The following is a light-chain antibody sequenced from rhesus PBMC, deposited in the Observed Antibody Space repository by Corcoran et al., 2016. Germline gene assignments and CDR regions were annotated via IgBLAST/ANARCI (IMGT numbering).Light chain of an antibody. CDR3: QQRNSYPRT. Sequence: DIQMTQSPSSLSASVGDKVTITCRASQGISNALAWYQQKPGTAPKLLISAASSLQSGVPSRFHGSGPGTDFTLTISSLQPADFAVYYCQQRNSYPRTVGHGTRVEVK. J-gene: IGKJ1*01. CDR1: QGISNA. CDR2: AAS. V-gene: IGKV1-33*01.